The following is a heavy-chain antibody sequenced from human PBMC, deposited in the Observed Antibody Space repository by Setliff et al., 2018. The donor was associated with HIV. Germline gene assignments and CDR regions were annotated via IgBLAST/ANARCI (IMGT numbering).Heavy chain of an antibody. J-gene: IGHJ4*01. Sequence: PSETLSLTCAVSGYSISIGYNWGWNRQPPGKGLEWIGNIYHSGSTYYNPSLKSRVTISVDKSKTHFSLRFNSVTAADTAVYYCARVQYHYVNNGDSYYFTHWGHGTLDTVSS. D-gene: IGHD3-10*02. CDR3: ARVQYHYVNNGDSYYFTH. V-gene: IGHV4-38-2*01. CDR2: IYHSGST. CDR1: GYSISIGYN.